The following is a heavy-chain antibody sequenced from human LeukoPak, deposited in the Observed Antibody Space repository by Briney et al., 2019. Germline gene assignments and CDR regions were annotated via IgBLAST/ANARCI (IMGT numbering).Heavy chain of an antibody. J-gene: IGHJ5*02. V-gene: IGHV4-34*01. CDR3: ARGRIVATITVLYLNWLDP. Sequence: KASETLSLTCAVYGGSFSGYYWSWIRQPPGKGLEWIGEINHSGSTNYNPSLKSRVTISVDTSKNQFSLKLSSVTAADTAVYYCARGRIVATITVLYLNWLDPWGQGTLVTVSS. CDR2: INHSGST. D-gene: IGHD5-12*01. CDR1: GGSFSGYY.